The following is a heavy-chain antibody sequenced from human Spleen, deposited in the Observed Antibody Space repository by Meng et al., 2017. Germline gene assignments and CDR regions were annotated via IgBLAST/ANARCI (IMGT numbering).Heavy chain of an antibody. V-gene: IGHV4-31*03. CDR3: ARDRVGGTAAQFDY. Sequence: VPGAVTPSHTLALSFTVSCGSIRSGGSYWSWNRQLPGKCLEWIVYIIYRVSTINHPSLKGRLTLSVNTSQNQFSLNLNSGTAADTAVYYCARDRVGGTAAQFDYWGQGTLVTVSS. CDR2: IIYRVST. CDR1: CGSIRSGGSY. J-gene: IGHJ4*02. D-gene: IGHD1-26*01.